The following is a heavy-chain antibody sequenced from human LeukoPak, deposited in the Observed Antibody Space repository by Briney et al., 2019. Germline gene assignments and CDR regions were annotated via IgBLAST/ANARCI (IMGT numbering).Heavy chain of an antibody. CDR2: ISGSGGST. J-gene: IGHJ4*02. CDR3: AKDPADTAMVEGANYFDY. Sequence: PGGSLRLSCAASGFTFSSYAMSWVRQAPGKGLEWVSAISGSGGSTYYADSVKGRFTISRDNSKNTLYLQMNSLRAEDTVVYYCAKDPADTAMVEGANYFDYWGQGTLVTVSS. D-gene: IGHD5-18*01. V-gene: IGHV3-23*01. CDR1: GFTFSSYA.